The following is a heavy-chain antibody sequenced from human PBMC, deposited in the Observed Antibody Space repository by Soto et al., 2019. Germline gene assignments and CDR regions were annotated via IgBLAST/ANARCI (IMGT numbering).Heavy chain of an antibody. CDR2: INPSGGST. V-gene: IGHV1-46*01. CDR1: GYTFTSYY. Sequence: QVQLVQSGAEVKKPGASVKASCKASGYTFTSYYMHWVRQAPGQGLEWMGIINPSGGSTSYAHKLRDRVTMTRDTSTSTVYVVLSSLRSEDTAVYYCARGRDQDIVAKIWWGNFYYWGQGTLVTVSS. CDR3: ARGRDQDIVAKIWWGNFYY. D-gene: IGHD5-12*01. J-gene: IGHJ4*02.